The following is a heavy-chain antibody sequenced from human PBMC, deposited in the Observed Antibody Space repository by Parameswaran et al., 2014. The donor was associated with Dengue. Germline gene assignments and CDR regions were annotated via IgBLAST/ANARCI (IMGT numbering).Heavy chain of an antibody. D-gene: IGHD2-21*01. Sequence: WVRQAPGQGLEWIGFYKPDSGDTYYAQIFRSRVTMTGDSSINTVYMELTRLRSDDTAVYYCARDPPATYVVPDAFDFWGQGSLVTVSS. CDR3: ARDPPATYVVPDAFDF. J-gene: IGHJ4*02. V-gene: IGHV1-2*02. CDR2: YKPDSGDT.